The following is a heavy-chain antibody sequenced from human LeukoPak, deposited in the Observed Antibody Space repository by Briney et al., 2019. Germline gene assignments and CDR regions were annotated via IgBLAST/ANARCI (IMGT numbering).Heavy chain of an antibody. CDR1: GYTFNGYY. Sequence: ASVKVSCKASGYTFNGYYMHWVRQAPGQGLEWMGRINPNSGGTNYAQKFQGRVTMTRDTSISTVYMELSRLRSDDTAVYYCARATIAVAGKGYYYYYMDVWGKGTTVTVSS. V-gene: IGHV1-2*06. J-gene: IGHJ6*03. CDR3: ARATIAVAGKGYYYYYMDV. CDR2: INPNSGGT. D-gene: IGHD6-19*01.